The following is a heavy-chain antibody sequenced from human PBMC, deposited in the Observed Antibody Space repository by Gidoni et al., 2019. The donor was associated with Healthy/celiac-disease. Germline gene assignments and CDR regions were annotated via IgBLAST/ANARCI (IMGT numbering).Heavy chain of an antibody. CDR3: ASHLGIAARPYDY. CDR1: GFTFSSYG. V-gene: IGHV3-21*01. CDR2: ISSSSSYI. Sequence: EVQLVESGGGLVKPGGSLRLSCAASGFTFSSYGMNWVRQAPGKELEWVSAISSSSSYIYYADSVKGRFTISRDNAKNSLYLQMNSLRAEDTAVYYCASHLGIAARPYDYWGQGTLVTVAS. J-gene: IGHJ4*02. D-gene: IGHD6-6*01.